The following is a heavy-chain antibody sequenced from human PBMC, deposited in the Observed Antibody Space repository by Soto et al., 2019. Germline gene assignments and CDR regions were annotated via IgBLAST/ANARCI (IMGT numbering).Heavy chain of an antibody. CDR3: ARVAGVAARTFDY. D-gene: IGHD6-6*01. J-gene: IGHJ4*02. V-gene: IGHV4-59*01. CDR1: GGCIGDFH. Sequence: PSETLSITCTVCGGCIGDFHWRWIRQPPGKGLEWICYIYYSASTNYNTSLKSRVTISVDTSKNQLSLNLRSMSPADTAVYYCARVAGVAARTFDYWGPGTLVTVSS. CDR2: IYYSAST.